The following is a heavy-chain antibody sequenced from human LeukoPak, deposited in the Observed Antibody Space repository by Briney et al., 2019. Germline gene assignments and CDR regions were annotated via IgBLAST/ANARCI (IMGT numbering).Heavy chain of an antibody. Sequence: NASETLSLTCTVSGGSISSSSYYWGWIRQPPGKGLEWIGSIYYSGSTYYNPSLKSRVTISVDTSKNQFSLKLSSVTAADTAVYYCASLPRPPAVAGTRVEDYWGQGTLVTVSS. CDR2: IYYSGST. J-gene: IGHJ4*02. CDR3: ASLPRPPAVAGTRVEDY. D-gene: IGHD6-19*01. CDR1: GGSISSSSYY. V-gene: IGHV4-39*01.